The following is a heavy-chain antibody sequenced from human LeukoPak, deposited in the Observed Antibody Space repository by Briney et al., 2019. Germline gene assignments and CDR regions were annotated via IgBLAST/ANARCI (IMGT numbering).Heavy chain of an antibody. V-gene: IGHV3-74*01. CDR2: ISTDGTTT. D-gene: IGHD2-15*01. CDR3: AKSLGYSSGG. Sequence: GGSLRLSCAASGFPFRSHWMHWVRQVPGKGLVWVSHISTDGTTTNYADSVKGRFTISRDNAKDTLYLQLNSLRAEDTAIYYCAKSLGYSSGGWGQGTLVTVSS. J-gene: IGHJ4*02. CDR1: GFPFRSHW.